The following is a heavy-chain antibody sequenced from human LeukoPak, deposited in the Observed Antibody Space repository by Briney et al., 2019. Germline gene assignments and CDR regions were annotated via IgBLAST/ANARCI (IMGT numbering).Heavy chain of an antibody. Sequence: TGGSLRLSCAASGFTVSSNYMSWVRQAPGKGLEWVASISSGSSYIYYADSLKGRFTISRDNAKNSLYLQMNSLRDEDTAVYYCARDPFYDYWGQGTLVTVSS. CDR2: ISSGSSYI. V-gene: IGHV3-21*01. CDR3: ARDPFYDY. CDR1: GFTVSSNY. J-gene: IGHJ4*02. D-gene: IGHD2/OR15-2a*01.